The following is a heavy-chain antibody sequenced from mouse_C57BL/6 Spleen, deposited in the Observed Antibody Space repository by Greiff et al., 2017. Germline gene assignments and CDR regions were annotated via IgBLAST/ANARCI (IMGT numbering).Heavy chain of an antibody. D-gene: IGHD1-1*01. Sequence: QVHVKQSGTELVKPGASVKLSCKASGYTFTSYWMHWVKQRPGQGLEWIGNINPSNGGTNYNEKFKSKATLTVDKSSSTAYMQLSSLTSEDSAVYYCARSYYGRSAFAYWGQGTLVTVSA. CDR1: GYTFTSYW. J-gene: IGHJ3*01. V-gene: IGHV1-53*01. CDR2: INPSNGGT. CDR3: ARSYYGRSAFAY.